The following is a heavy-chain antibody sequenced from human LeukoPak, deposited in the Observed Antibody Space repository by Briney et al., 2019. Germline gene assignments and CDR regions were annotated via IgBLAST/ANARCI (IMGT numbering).Heavy chain of an antibody. V-gene: IGHV4-34*01. CDR2: INHSGST. J-gene: IGHJ4*02. CDR3: ARARRYYYGSGSLFYFDY. CDR1: GGSFSGYY. Sequence: SETLSLTCAVYGGSFSGYYWSWIRQPPGKGLEWIGEINHSGSTNYNPSLKSRVTISVDASTNQFSLKLSSVTAADTAVYYCARARRYYYGSGSLFYFDYWGQGTLVTVSS. D-gene: IGHD3-10*01.